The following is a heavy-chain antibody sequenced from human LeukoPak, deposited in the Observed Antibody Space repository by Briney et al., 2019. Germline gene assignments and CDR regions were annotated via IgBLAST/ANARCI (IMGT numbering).Heavy chain of an antibody. D-gene: IGHD5-18*01. Sequence: PSETLSLTCAVYGGSFSGYYWSWIRQPPGKGLEWTGEINRSGSTNYNPSLKSRVTISVDTSKNQFSLKLSSVTAADTAVYYCATKPTAMVLHFDYWGQGTLVTVSS. CDR1: GGSFSGYY. CDR2: INRSGST. CDR3: ATKPTAMVLHFDY. J-gene: IGHJ4*02. V-gene: IGHV4-34*01.